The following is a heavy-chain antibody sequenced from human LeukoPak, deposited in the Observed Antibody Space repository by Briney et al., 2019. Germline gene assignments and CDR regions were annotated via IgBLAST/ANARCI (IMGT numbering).Heavy chain of an antibody. V-gene: IGHV3-23*01. D-gene: IGHD1-26*01. J-gene: IGHJ2*01. CDR2: ISSSGSGGNT. CDR3: AKDRTLGASYWYFDL. CDR1: GVTLSSYA. Sequence: QPGGSLRLACAASGVTLSSYAMSWARQAPGKGLEWVSGISSSGSGGNTYYADSVKGRFTISRDSSKNTLFLHMNTLRAEDTAIYYCAKDRTLGASYWYFDLWGRGTLVTVSS.